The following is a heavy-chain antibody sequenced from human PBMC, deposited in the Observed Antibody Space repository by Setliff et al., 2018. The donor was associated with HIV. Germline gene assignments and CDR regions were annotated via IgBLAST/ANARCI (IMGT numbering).Heavy chain of an antibody. Sequence: KTSETLSLTCTVSGGSISRYFWNWIRQPPGKGLEWIGYLDTRGRAIYNPSLESRVAIWMDTSKNQFSLRLTSVAAADTAVYYCARQVTVVGYFETAAGSFNYWGPGTLVTVSS. V-gene: IGHV4-4*08. D-gene: IGHD2-21*01. CDR3: ARQVTVVGYFETAAGSFNY. J-gene: IGHJ4*02. CDR1: GGSISRYF. CDR2: LDTRGRA.